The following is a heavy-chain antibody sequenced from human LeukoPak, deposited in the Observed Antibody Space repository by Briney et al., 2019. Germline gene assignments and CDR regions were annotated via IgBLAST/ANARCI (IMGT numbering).Heavy chain of an antibody. CDR1: GFTFSSYS. J-gene: IGHJ3*02. CDR2: ISSSTTYI. D-gene: IGHD5-18*01. CDR3: ARDRSRGLLDAFDI. V-gene: IGHV3-21*01. Sequence: GGSLRLSCAASGFTFSSYSMSWVRQAPGKGLEWVSSISSSTTYIYYADSVKGRFTISRDNAKNSLYLQMNSLRAEDTAVYYCARDRSRGLLDAFDIWGQGTMVTVSS.